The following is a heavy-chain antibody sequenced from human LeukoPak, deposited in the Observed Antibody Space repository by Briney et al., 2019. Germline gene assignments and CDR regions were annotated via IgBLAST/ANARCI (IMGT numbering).Heavy chain of an antibody. V-gene: IGHV4-4*07. D-gene: IGHD6-13*01. CDR2: LHSSGSS. Sequence: SSETLSLTCIVSGGSINGYFWGWIRQSAGKGLEWIGRLHSSGSSNYNPSLRSRIRMTLDTPRNQFSLKLTSVTAAETAVYYCARLKAPASLDFWGQGALVTVSS. CDR3: ARLKAPASLDF. J-gene: IGHJ4*02. CDR1: GGSINGYF.